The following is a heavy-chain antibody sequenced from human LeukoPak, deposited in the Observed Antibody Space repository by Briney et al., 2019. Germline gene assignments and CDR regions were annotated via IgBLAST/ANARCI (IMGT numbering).Heavy chain of an antibody. J-gene: IGHJ4*02. V-gene: IGHV3-23*01. D-gene: IGHD3-22*01. CDR3: ARDLGSSGYYIDY. Sequence: GGSLRLSCAASGFTFSSYAMSWVRQAPGKGLEWVSAISGSGGSTYYADSVKGRFTISRDNAKNSLYLQMNSLRDEDTAVYYCARDLGSSGYYIDYWGQGTLVTVSS. CDR1: GFTFSSYA. CDR2: ISGSGGST.